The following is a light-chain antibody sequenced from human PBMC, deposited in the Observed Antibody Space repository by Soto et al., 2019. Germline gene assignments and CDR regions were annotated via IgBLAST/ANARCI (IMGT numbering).Light chain of an antibody. J-gene: IGKJ3*01. CDR2: GAS. Sequence: EIVLTQSPGTLSLSPGDRATLSCRASPSVSSSCLAWYQQKPGQAPRLLIYGASSRATGIPERFSGSGSGTDFTLTISRLEPEDFAVYYCQQYSSSPAITFGAGTKVDIK. CDR3: QQYSSSPAIT. V-gene: IGKV3-20*01. CDR1: PSVSSSC.